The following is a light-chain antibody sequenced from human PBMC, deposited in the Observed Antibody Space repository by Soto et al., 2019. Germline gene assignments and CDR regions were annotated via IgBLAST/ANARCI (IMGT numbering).Light chain of an antibody. J-gene: IGLJ2*01. CDR2: QDT. CDR3: QAWDGGTVV. V-gene: IGLV3-1*01. Sequence: SYELTQPPSMSVSPGQTATIACSGDKLGDKYVCWYQQKSGESPILVIYQDTKRPSGIPERFSGSNSGSTATLTISGTQYIEEADYYCQAWDGGTVVFGGGTKLTVL. CDR1: KLGDKY.